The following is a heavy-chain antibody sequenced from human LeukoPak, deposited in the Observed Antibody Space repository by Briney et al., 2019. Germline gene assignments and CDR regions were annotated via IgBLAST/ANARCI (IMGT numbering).Heavy chain of an antibody. CDR2: MKHDESER. CDR3: ARDVTWLVRGNLHYYYMDV. V-gene: IGHV3-7*01. CDR1: GFSFSGYS. Sequence: GGSLRLSCAASGFSFSGYSMSWVRQAPGKGLEWLANMKHDESERQYVDSVKGRFTISRDNAKNSLHLLMRSLRAEDRAVYFCARDVTWLVRGNLHYYYMDVWGNGTTVTVSS. D-gene: IGHD6-19*01. J-gene: IGHJ6*03.